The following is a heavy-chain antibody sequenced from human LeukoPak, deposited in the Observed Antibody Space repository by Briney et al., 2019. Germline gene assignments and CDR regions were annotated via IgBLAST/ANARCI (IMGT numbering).Heavy chain of an antibody. Sequence: GGSLRLSCAASGFTFSSYSMSWVRQAPGKGLEWAADIKQDGSEKYYVDSVKGRFTISRDNAKNSLYLQMNSLRAEDTAAYYCASPAPSDYWGQGTLVTVSS. CDR2: IKQDGSEK. CDR1: GFTFSSYS. J-gene: IGHJ4*02. CDR3: ASPAPSDY. V-gene: IGHV3-7*01.